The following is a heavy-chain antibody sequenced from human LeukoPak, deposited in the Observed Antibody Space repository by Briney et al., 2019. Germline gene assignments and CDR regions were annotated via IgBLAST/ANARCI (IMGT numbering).Heavy chain of an antibody. CDR3: ARDPRAYCGGDFYSEGNYFDY. J-gene: IGHJ4*02. CDR1: GFTFSSYA. CDR2: ISGSGGST. V-gene: IGHV3-23*01. D-gene: IGHD2-21*02. Sequence: GGSLRLSCAASGFTFSSYAMSWVRQAPGKGLEWVSAISGSGGSTYYADSVKGRFTISRDNSKNTLYLQMNSRRAEDTAVYYCARDPRAYCGGDFYSEGNYFDYWGQGTLVTVSS.